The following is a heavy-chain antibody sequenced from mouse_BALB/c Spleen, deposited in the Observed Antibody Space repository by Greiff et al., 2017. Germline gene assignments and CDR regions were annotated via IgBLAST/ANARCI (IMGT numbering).Heavy chain of an antibody. J-gene: IGHJ2*01. V-gene: IGHV1-54*01. CDR2: INPGSGGT. CDR1: GYAFTNYL. D-gene: IGHD3-3*01. Sequence: VQLQQSGAELVRPGPSVKVSCKASGYAFTNYLIEWVKQRPGQGLEWIGVINPGSGGTNYNEKFKGKATLTADKSSSTAYMQLSSLTSDDSAVYYCARGGTYFDYWGQGTTLTVSS. CDR3: ARGGTYFDY.